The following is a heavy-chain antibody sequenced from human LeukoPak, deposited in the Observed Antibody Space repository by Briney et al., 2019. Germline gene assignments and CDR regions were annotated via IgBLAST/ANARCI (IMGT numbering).Heavy chain of an antibody. CDR1: GFTFSSYA. D-gene: IGHD3-22*01. J-gene: IGHJ3*02. V-gene: IGHV3-64*01. Sequence: QPGRSLRLSCAASGFTFSSYAMHWVRQAPGKGLEYVSAISSNGGSTYYANSVKGRFTISRDNSKNTLYLQMGSLRAEDMAVYYCARGYRIGGDYYDSSGYLPTFVAFDIWGQGTMVTVSS. CDR2: ISSNGGST. CDR3: ARGYRIGGDYYDSSGYLPTFVAFDI.